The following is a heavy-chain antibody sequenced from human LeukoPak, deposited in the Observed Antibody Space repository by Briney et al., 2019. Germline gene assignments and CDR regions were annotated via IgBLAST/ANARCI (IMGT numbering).Heavy chain of an antibody. Sequence: SVKVSCKASGGTFSSYAISWVRQAPGQGLEWVGRIIPILGIANYAQKFQGRVTITADKSTSTAYMELSSLRSEDTAVYYCASIGGNFDYWGQGTLVTVSS. CDR1: GGTFSSYA. CDR3: ASIGGNFDY. D-gene: IGHD4-23*01. J-gene: IGHJ4*02. CDR2: IIPILGIA. V-gene: IGHV1-69*04.